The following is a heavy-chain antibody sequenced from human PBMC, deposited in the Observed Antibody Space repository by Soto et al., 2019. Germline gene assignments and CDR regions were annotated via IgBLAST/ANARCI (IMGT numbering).Heavy chain of an antibody. CDR3: AHRGFEGWYSNFDY. Sequence: QITLKESGPTLVKPTQTLTLTCTFSGFSLTTTGVAVGWIRQPPGKALEWLALIYWDDDKRYSSSLKNRVTVTKDTSKTQVVLTMPNMAPVAPATYYGAHRGFEGWYSNFDYWAREPWSPSPQ. CDR1: GFSLTTTGVA. V-gene: IGHV2-5*02. CDR2: IYWDDDK. J-gene: IGHJ4*02. D-gene: IGHD6-19*01.